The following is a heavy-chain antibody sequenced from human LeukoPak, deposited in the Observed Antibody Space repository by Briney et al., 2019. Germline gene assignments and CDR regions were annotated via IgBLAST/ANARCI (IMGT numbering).Heavy chain of an antibody. V-gene: IGHV4-38-2*02. Sequence: SETLSLTCTVSGYSISSGYYWGWIRQPPGKGLEWIGEINHSGSTNYNPSLKSRVTISVDTSKNQFSLKLSSVTAADTAVYYCASLLWPRYFGIWGQGTMVTVSS. CDR1: GYSISSGYY. J-gene: IGHJ3*02. D-gene: IGHD3-10*01. CDR2: INHSGST. CDR3: ASLLWPRYFGI.